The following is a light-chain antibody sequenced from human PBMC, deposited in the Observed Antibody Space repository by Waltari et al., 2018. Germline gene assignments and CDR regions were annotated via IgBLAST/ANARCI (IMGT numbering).Light chain of an antibody. J-gene: IGKJ2*01. CDR2: WAS. Sequence: DIVMTQSPDSLAVSLGDRATITCKSSRTLLDNSNKKNYLAWYQHKSGHPPKLLIYWASTRESGVPGRFSGSGSGTDFTLNISSLQAEDVAVYYCQQYYSTQYTFGQGTKLEIK. V-gene: IGKV4-1*01. CDR3: QQYYSTQYT. CDR1: RTLLDNSNKKNY.